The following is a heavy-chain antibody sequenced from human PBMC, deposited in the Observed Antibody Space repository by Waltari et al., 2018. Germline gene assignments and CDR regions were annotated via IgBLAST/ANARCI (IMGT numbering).Heavy chain of an antibody. D-gene: IGHD6-13*01. CDR1: GGSISSGDYY. V-gene: IGHV4-30-4*08. CDR3: ARGSGWARQLAHAFDY. J-gene: IGHJ4*02. CDR2: IYYSGST. Sequence: QVQLQESGPGLVKPSQTLSLTCTVSGGSISSGDYYWSWIRQPPGKGLEWIGYIYYSGSTYYNPSLKSRVTISVDTSKNQFSLKLSSVTAADTAVYYCARGSGWARQLAHAFDYWGQGTLVTVSS.